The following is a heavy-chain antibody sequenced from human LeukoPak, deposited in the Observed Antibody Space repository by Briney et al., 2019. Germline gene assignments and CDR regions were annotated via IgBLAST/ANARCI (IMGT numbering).Heavy chain of an antibody. CDR2: ISYDGSNK. Sequence: GRSLRLSCAASGFTFSSYAMHWVRQAPGKGLEWVAVISYDGSNKYYADSVKGRFTISRDNSKNTLYLQMNSLRAEDTAVYYCAREWELTNFDYWGQGTLVTVSP. J-gene: IGHJ4*02. CDR3: AREWELTNFDY. V-gene: IGHV3-30-3*01. CDR1: GFTFSSYA. D-gene: IGHD1-26*01.